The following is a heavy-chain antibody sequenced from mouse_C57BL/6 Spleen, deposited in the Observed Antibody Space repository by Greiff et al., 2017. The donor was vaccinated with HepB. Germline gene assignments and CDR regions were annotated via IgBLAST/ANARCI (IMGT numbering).Heavy chain of an antibody. Sequence: EVQRVESGPGLVKPSQSLSLTCSVTGYSITSGYYWNWIRQFPGNKLEWMGYISYDGRNNYNPSLKNRISITRDTSKNQFFLKLNSVTTEDTATYDCARKGNYVGYFDVWGTGTTVTVSS. CDR3: ARKGNYVGYFDV. CDR2: ISYDGRN. CDR1: GYSITSGYY. J-gene: IGHJ1*03. D-gene: IGHD2-1*01. V-gene: IGHV3-6*01.